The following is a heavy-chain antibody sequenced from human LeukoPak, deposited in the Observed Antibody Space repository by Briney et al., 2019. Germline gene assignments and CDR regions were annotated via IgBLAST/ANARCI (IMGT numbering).Heavy chain of an antibody. CDR1: GGTFSSYA. J-gene: IGHJ4*02. CDR2: IIPIFGTA. Sequence: SVKVSCKASGGTFSSYAISWGRQAPGQGLERMGGIIPIFGTANYAQKFQGRVTITADESTSTAYMELSSLRSEDTAVYYCARDREGAPGYWGQGTLVTVSS. V-gene: IGHV1-69*13. D-gene: IGHD1-26*01. CDR3: ARDREGAPGY.